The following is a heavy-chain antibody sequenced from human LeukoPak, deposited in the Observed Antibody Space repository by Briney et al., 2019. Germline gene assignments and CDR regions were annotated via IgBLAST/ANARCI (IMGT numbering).Heavy chain of an antibody. CDR2: MNPNSGNT. Sequence: ASVKVSCKASGYTFTSYDINWVRQATGQGLEWMGWMNPNSGNTGYAQKFQGRVTMTRNTSISTAYMELSSLRSEDTAVYYCARDFWSGYYKWNDYYYYYAMDVWGQGTTVTVSS. J-gene: IGHJ6*02. D-gene: IGHD3-3*01. V-gene: IGHV1-8*01. CDR3: ARDFWSGYYKWNDYYYYYAMDV. CDR1: GYTFTSYD.